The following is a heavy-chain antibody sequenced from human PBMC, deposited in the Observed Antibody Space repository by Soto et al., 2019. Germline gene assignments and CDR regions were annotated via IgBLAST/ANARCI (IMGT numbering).Heavy chain of an antibody. V-gene: IGHV1-2*02. J-gene: IGHJ6*02. Sequence: ASVKVSCKASGYTFTAYYMHWVRQAPGQGLEWMGWINPNSGGTNYAQKFQGRVTITRDTSTSTAYMELSSLRSEDTAVYYCARDLGVVVPAAEHYYSGMDVWGQGTTVTVSS. CDR2: INPNSGGT. CDR1: GYTFTAYY. CDR3: ARDLGVVVPAAEHYYSGMDV. D-gene: IGHD2-2*01.